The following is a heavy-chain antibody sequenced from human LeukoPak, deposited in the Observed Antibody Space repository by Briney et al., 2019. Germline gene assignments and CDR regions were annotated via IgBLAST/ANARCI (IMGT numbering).Heavy chain of an antibody. CDR2: IYTSGTT. J-gene: IGHJ4*02. CDR1: GGSISSYY. Sequence: SETLSLTCAVSGGSISSYYWSWIRQPPGQGLEWIGYIYTSGTTNYNPSLKSRVTISVDTSKNQFSLKLSSVTAADTAVYYCARGGGYSYGNEFDYWGQGTLVTVSS. D-gene: IGHD5-18*01. V-gene: IGHV4-4*09. CDR3: ARGGGYSYGNEFDY.